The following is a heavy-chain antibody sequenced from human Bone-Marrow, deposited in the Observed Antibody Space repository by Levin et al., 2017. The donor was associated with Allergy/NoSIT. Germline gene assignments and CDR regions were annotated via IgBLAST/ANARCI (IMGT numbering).Heavy chain of an antibody. CDR3: AREVIPSESRRQWLPLDWFDP. CDR1: GYSFTHYA. Sequence: PGGSLRLSCKASGYSFTHYAIHWVRQAPGQRLEWMGWINPVNGNTKYSQNFQGRVTITKDTSASTVYVELSSLRSEDTAVYYCAREVIPSESRRQWLPLDWFDPWGQGTLVTVSS. V-gene: IGHV1-3*01. D-gene: IGHD5-12*01. J-gene: IGHJ5*02. CDR2: INPVNGNT.